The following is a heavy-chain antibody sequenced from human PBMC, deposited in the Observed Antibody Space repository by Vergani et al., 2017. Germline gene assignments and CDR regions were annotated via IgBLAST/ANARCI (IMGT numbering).Heavy chain of an antibody. D-gene: IGHD2-2*01. Sequence: QVQLQESGPGLVKPSETLSLTCTVSGGSISSYYWSWIRQPPGKGLEWIGYIYYCGSTNYNPSLKSRVTISVDTSKNQFSLKLSSVTAADTAVYYCARAVVPAARYYYYYMDVWGKGTTVTVSS. CDR1: GGSISSYY. V-gene: IGHV4-59*01. CDR3: ARAVVPAARYYYYYMDV. CDR2: IYYCGST. J-gene: IGHJ6*03.